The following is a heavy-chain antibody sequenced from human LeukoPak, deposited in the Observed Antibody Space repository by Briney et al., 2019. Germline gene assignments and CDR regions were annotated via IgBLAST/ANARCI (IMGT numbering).Heavy chain of an antibody. J-gene: IGHJ4*02. D-gene: IGHD1-26*01. CDR1: GFTFSSYN. Sequence: PGGSLRLSCAASGFTFSSYNMNWVRQAPGKGLEWVAVISYDGSNKYYADSVKGRFTISRDNSKNTLYLQMNSLRAEDTAVYYCARQASIVGATRHYDYWGQGTLVTVSS. CDR3: ARQASIVGATRHYDY. CDR2: ISYDGSNK. V-gene: IGHV3-30*03.